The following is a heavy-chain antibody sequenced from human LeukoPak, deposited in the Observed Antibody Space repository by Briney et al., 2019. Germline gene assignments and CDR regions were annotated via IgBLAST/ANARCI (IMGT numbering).Heavy chain of an antibody. V-gene: IGHV3-11*01. CDR1: GFTFSDYY. D-gene: IGHD3-9*01. CDR2: ISSSGSTI. J-gene: IGHJ4*02. Sequence: GGSLRLSCAASGFTFSDYYMSWIRQAPGKGLEWVSYISSSGSTIYYADSVKGRFTISRDNAKNSLYLQMNSLRAEDTALYYCAKDSNYDILTGYLGFDYWGQGTLVTVSS. CDR3: AKDSNYDILTGYLGFDY.